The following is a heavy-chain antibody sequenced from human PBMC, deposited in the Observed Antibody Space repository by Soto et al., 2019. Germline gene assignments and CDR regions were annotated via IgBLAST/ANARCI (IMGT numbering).Heavy chain of an antibody. J-gene: IGHJ4*02. CDR1: GLTFSGSA. V-gene: IGHV3-73*01. D-gene: IGHD5-18*01. CDR2: IRSKANSYAT. CDR3: TRVTARPNDY. Sequence: GGSLRLSCAASGLTFSGSAMHWVRQASGKGLEWVGRIRSKANSYATAYAASVKGRFTISRDDSKNTAYLQMNSLKTEDTAVYYCTRVTARPNDYWGQGTLVTVSS.